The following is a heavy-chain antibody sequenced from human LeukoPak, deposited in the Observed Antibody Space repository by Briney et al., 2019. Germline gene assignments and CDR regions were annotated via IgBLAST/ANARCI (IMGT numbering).Heavy chain of an antibody. CDR2: ISSDGNNK. Sequence: GGSLRLSCADSGFTFSYYAMHWVRQAPGKGLEWVAVISSDGNNKYYADSVKGRFTISRDNSKNTLYLQMDSLRAEDTAVYFCARVDITAAWCGVDCYYEYWGQGTLVTVSS. CDR3: ARVDITAAWCGVDCYYEY. CDR1: GFTFSYYA. D-gene: IGHD2-21*02. V-gene: IGHV3-30*04. J-gene: IGHJ4*02.